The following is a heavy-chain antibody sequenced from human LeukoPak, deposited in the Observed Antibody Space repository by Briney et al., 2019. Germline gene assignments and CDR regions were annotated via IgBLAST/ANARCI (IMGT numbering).Heavy chain of an antibody. Sequence: GASVKVSCKASGYTFTSYDINWVRQATGQGLEWMGWMNPNSGGTNYAQKFQGRVTMTRDTSISTAYMELSRLRSDDTAVYYCAVKRGYSGYDLGYWGQGALVTVSS. D-gene: IGHD5-12*01. CDR3: AVKRGYSGYDLGY. CDR2: MNPNSGGT. J-gene: IGHJ4*02. CDR1: GYTFTSYD. V-gene: IGHV1-2*02.